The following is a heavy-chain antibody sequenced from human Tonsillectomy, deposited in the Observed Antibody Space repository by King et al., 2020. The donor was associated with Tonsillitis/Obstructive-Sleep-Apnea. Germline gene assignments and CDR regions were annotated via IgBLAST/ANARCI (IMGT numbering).Heavy chain of an antibody. D-gene: IGHD2-2*01. Sequence: VTLKESGPVLVKPTETLTLTCTVSGFSLSNARMGVSWIRQPPGRALEWLAHIFSNDEESYSTSLKGRLTISKDTSKSQVVLTMTNMDPVDTATYYCASTRSTSYYYYFYMDVWGKGTTVTVSS. CDR2: IFSNDEE. CDR1: GFSLSNARMG. J-gene: IGHJ6*03. CDR3: ASTRSTSYYYYFYMDV. V-gene: IGHV2-26*01.